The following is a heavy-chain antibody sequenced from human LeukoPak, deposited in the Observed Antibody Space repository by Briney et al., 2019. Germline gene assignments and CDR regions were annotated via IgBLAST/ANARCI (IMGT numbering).Heavy chain of an antibody. J-gene: IGHJ4*02. D-gene: IGHD5-24*01. CDR1: GGSFSGYY. CDR3: AGGPLRDGYPQG. V-gene: IGHV4-34*01. Sequence: SETLSLTCAVYGGSFSGYYWSWIRQPPGKGLEWIGEINHSGSTNYNPSLKSRVTISVDTSKNQFSLKLSSVTAADTAVYYCAGGPLRDGYPQGWGQGTLVTVSS. CDR2: INHSGST.